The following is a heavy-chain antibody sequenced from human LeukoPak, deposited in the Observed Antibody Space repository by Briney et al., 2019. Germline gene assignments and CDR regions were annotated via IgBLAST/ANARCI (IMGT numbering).Heavy chain of an antibody. V-gene: IGHV4-4*02. CDR3: ARDVPGYGDADEYYFDY. CDR1: GGSFSSDNW. J-gene: IGHJ4*02. Sequence: PSETLSLSCAVSGGSFSSDNWWSWVRPPPGKGLEWIGEIHHSGNNNYSPSLKSRVTMSLDKSRNQFSLKLSSVTAADTAVYYCARDVPGYGDADEYYFDYWGQGTLVTVSS. D-gene: IGHD4-17*01. CDR2: IHHSGNN.